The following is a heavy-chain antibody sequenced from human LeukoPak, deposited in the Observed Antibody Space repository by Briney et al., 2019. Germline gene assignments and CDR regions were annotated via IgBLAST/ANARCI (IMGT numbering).Heavy chain of an antibody. J-gene: IGHJ6*03. CDR3: ARGYGRRSSGWPTYYYYMDV. Sequence: PGGSLRLSCAASGFTFSSYAMSWVRQAPGKGLEWVSAISGSGGSTYYADSVKGRFTISRDNSKNTLYLQMNSLRAEDTAVYYCARGYGRRSSGWPTYYYYMDVWGKGTTVTISS. CDR2: ISGSGGST. V-gene: IGHV3-23*01. D-gene: IGHD6-19*01. CDR1: GFTFSSYA.